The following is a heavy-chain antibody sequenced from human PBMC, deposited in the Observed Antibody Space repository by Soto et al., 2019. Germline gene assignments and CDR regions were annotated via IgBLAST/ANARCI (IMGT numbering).Heavy chain of an antibody. J-gene: IGHJ4*02. CDR1: GFTCSSYA. V-gene: IGHV3-30*18. Sequence: QVQLVESGGGMVQPGRSLRLSCAASGFTCSSYAMHWVRQAPGKGLEWVAVISYDGSDKYYADSVKGRFTISRDNSKNPLNLQMNSLRADDTAVYYCAKALGELSPESYDYWGQGPMMSVSS. CDR3: AKALGELSPESYDY. CDR2: ISYDGSDK. D-gene: IGHD3-16*02.